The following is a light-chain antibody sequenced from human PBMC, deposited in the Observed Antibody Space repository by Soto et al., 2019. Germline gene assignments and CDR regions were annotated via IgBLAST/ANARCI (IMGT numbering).Light chain of an antibody. CDR2: EVS. CDR1: SSDVGGYNY. V-gene: IGLV2-8*01. J-gene: IGLJ3*02. CDR3: SSNAGSNSWV. Sequence: QSVLTQPPSASGSPGQSVTISCTGTSSDVGGYNYVSWYQQHPGKAPKLMISEVSKRPSGVPDRFSGSKSGNTASLTVSGLQAEDEADYYCSSNAGSNSWVFGGGTKLTVL.